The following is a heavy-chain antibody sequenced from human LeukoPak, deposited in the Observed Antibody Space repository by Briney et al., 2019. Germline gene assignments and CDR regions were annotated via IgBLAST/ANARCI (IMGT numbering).Heavy chain of an antibody. V-gene: IGHV3-20*04. CDR3: ARVDRGYSYAPEGY. Sequence: GGSLRLSCAASGFTFDDYGMSWVRQAPGKGLEWVSGINWNGGSTGYADSVKGRFTISRDNTKNSLYLQMNSLRAEDTALYYCARVDRGYSYAPEGYWGQGTLVTVSS. CDR1: GFTFDDYG. J-gene: IGHJ4*02. D-gene: IGHD5-18*01. CDR2: INWNGGST.